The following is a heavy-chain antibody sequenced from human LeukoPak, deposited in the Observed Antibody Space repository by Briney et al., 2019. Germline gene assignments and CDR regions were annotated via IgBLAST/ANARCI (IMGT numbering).Heavy chain of an antibody. CDR1: GFTFSSYG. D-gene: IGHD3-10*01. CDR3: AKDPTVRGVSLDY. Sequence: GGSLRLSCAASGFTFSSYGMHWVRQAPSKGLEWVAFIRYDGSNKYYADSVKGRFTISRDNSKNTLYLQMNSLRAEDTAVYYCAKDPTVRGVSLDYWGQGTLVTVSS. V-gene: IGHV3-30*02. CDR2: IRYDGSNK. J-gene: IGHJ4*02.